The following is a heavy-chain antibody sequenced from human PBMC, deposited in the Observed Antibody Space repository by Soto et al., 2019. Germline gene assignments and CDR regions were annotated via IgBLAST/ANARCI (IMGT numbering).Heavy chain of an antibody. V-gene: IGHV4-4*08. Sequence: ETLSLTCTVSGGSISSYYWSWIRQPPGKGLEWIGYIYYSGSTYYNPSLKSRVTISVDTSKNQFSLKLSSVTAADTAVYYCTRDTENIGIDYWGQGTLVTVSS. CDR3: TRDTENIGIDY. J-gene: IGHJ4*02. CDR1: GGSISSYY. CDR2: IYYSGST. D-gene: IGHD3-10*01.